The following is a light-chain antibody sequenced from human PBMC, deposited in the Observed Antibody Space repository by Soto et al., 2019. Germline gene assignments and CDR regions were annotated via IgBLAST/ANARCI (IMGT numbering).Light chain of an antibody. J-gene: IGLJ1*01. CDR1: SSNIGAGYD. CDR3: QSYDTTLSGFYV. V-gene: IGLV1-40*01. CDR2: GNI. Sequence: QSVLTRPPSVSGAPGQRVTISCTGSSSNIGAGYDVHWYQQLPGTAPKLLIYGNINRPSGVPDRFSGSKSGTSASLAITGLQAEDEADYYCQSYDTTLSGFYVFGTGTKVTLL.